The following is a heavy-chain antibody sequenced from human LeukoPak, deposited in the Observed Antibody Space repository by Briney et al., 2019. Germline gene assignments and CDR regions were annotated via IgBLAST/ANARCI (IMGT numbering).Heavy chain of an antibody. J-gene: IGHJ4*02. CDR2: IYYSGST. CDR3: ARADIPSIAAAGFDY. CDR1: GGSFSDYF. Sequence: SETLSLTCAVYGGSFSDYFWSWIRQPPGKGLEWIGYIYYSGSTYYNPSLKSRVTISVDTSKNQFSLKLSSVTAADTAVYYCARADIPSIAAAGFDYWGQGTLVTVSS. D-gene: IGHD6-13*01. V-gene: IGHV4-34*09.